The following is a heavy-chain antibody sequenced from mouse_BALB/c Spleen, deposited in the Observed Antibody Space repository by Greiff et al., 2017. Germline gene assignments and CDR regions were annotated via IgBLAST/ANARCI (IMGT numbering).Heavy chain of an antibody. CDR1: GFALTSYG. CDR2: IWSGGST. Sequence: QVQLLQSGPGLVQPSQSLSITCTVSGFALTSYGVHWVRQSPGKGLEWLGVIWSGGSTDYNAAFISRLSISKDNSKSQVFFKMNSLQASDTAKYYSARGNSLIAYWGQGSLVTVSA. CDR3: ARGNSLIAY. J-gene: IGHJ3*01. V-gene: IGHV2-2*02. D-gene: IGHD2-1*01.